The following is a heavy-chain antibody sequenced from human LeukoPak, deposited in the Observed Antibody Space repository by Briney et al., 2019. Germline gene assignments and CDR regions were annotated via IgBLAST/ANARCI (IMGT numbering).Heavy chain of an antibody. CDR2: INHSGST. CDR3: ARADYYDSSGPFDY. CDR1: GGSFSAYY. J-gene: IGHJ4*02. D-gene: IGHD3-22*01. Sequence: SETLSLTCAVYGGSFSAYYWSWIRQPPGKGLEWIGEINHSGSTNYNPSFKSRVTISVDTSKNQFSLKLSSVTAADTAVYYCARADYYDSSGPFDYWGQGTLVTVSS. V-gene: IGHV4-34*01.